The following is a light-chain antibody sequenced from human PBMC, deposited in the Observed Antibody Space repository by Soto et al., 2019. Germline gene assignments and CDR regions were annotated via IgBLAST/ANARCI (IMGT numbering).Light chain of an antibody. V-gene: IGLV2-14*01. CDR3: SSYTSSSPWV. J-gene: IGLJ3*02. CDR2: EVS. Sequence: QSALTQPASVSGSPGQSITISCTGTSSDVGGYNYVSWYQQHPGKAPKLMIYEVSNRPSWVSNRFSGSKSGNTASLTISGLQAEDEADYYCSSYTSSSPWVFGGGTKVTVL. CDR1: SSDVGGYNY.